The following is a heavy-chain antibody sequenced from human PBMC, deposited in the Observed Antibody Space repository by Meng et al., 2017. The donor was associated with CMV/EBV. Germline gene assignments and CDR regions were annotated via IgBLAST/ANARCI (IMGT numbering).Heavy chain of an antibody. CDR2: ISSSSSTI. Sequence: GESLKISCAASGFTFSSYSMNWVRQAPGKGLEWVSYISSSSSTIYYADSVKGRFTISRDNAKNSLYLQMNSPRAEDTAVYYCARAVGETVVPAAASYFDLWGRGTLVTVSS. V-gene: IGHV3-48*04. CDR3: ARAVGETVVPAAASYFDL. J-gene: IGHJ2*01. D-gene: IGHD2-2*01. CDR1: GFTFSSYS.